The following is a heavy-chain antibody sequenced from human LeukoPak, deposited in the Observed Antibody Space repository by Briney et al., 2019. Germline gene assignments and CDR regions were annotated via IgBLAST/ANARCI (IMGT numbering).Heavy chain of an antibody. D-gene: IGHD6-13*01. V-gene: IGHV3-33*01. CDR3: ARGLTIAAAEVVDY. Sequence: GRSLRLSCAASGFTFSSFGVHWVRQPPGKGLEWVAVFWYDGSNKYYADSVKGRFTISRDNSKNTLFLQMNSLRAEDTAVYYCARGLTIAAAEVVDYWGQGTLVTVSS. CDR2: FWYDGSNK. J-gene: IGHJ4*02. CDR1: GFTFSSFG.